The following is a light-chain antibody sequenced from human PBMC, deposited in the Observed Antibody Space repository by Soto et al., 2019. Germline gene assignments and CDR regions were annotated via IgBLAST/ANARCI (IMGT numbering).Light chain of an antibody. CDR2: VAS. Sequence: VFTQSACTLTLSPGERAMLCFRASQTFNNNYLAGSQQEPGQAPRHLVYVASRRATGSADRFSGSGSGTDFTLTISRLEPEDFAVYFCQQYYELQMTFGQGTLLDIK. CDR1: QTFNNNY. J-gene: IGKJ5*01. CDR3: QQYYELQMT. V-gene: IGKV3-20*01.